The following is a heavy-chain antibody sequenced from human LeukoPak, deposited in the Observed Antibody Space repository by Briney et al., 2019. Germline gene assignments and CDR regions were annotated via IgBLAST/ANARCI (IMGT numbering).Heavy chain of an antibody. J-gene: IGHJ3*02. CDR2: IYPGDSDT. D-gene: IGHD3-22*01. CDR3: ARQTYDSSGYYDAFDI. Sequence: GESLKISCKGSGYSFTSYWIGWVRQMPGKGLEWMGIIYPGDSDTRYSPSFQGQVAISADKSISTAYLQWSSLKASDTAMYYCARQTYDSSGYYDAFDIWGQGTMVTVSS. CDR1: GYSFTSYW. V-gene: IGHV5-51*01.